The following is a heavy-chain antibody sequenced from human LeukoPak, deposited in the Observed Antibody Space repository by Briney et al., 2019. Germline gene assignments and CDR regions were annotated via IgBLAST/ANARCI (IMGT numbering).Heavy chain of an antibody. CDR2: IIPIFGTA. CDR3: ASPTYYYDSSGVRDGDAFDI. CDR1: GGTFSSYA. V-gene: IGHV1-69*05. J-gene: IGHJ3*02. D-gene: IGHD3-22*01. Sequence: SVKVSCKASGGTFSSYAISWVRQAPGQGLEWMGGIIPIFGTANYAQKFQGRVTITTDESTSTAYMELSSLRSEDTTVYYCASPTYYYDSSGVRDGDAFDIWGQGTMVTVSS.